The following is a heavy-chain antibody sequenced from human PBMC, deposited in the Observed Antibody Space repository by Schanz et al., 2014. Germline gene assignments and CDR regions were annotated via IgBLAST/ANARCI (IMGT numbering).Heavy chain of an antibody. Sequence: VQLLESGGGLVQPGGSLRLSCAASGLTFSDYYMSWIRQAPGKGLEWVSYISGSSIHKNYADSVKGRFSISRDNGETSVYLQINSLRVEDTAVYYCARFLARYQYYGVDVWGQGTTVIVSS. CDR1: GLTFSDYY. V-gene: IGHV3-11*03. D-gene: IGHD3-3*01. J-gene: IGHJ6*02. CDR3: ARFLARYQYYGVDV. CDR2: ISGSSIHK.